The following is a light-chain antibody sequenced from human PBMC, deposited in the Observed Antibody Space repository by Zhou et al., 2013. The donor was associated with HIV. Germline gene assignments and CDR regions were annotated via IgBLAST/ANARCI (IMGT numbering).Light chain of an antibody. V-gene: IGKV3D-15*01. CDR2: GTS. CDR3: QQYKNWPIT. J-gene: IGKJ5*01. CDR1: QDITSS. Sequence: ETVMAQSPATLSVSPGERVTLSCRASQDITSSSAWYQQRPGQAPRLLIYGTSTRATGVPARFSGSGSGTDFTLTISSLQSEDFAIYYCQQYKNWPITFGQGTRLEIK.